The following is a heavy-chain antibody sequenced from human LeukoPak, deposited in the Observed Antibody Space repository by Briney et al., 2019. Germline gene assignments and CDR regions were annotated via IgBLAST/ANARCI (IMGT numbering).Heavy chain of an antibody. D-gene: IGHD6-13*01. J-gene: IGHJ4*02. Sequence: GGSLRLSCAASGFTVSISFMRWVRQAPGKGLEWVSIIYSGGTTYYTDSVKGRFTISRDNSKNTLYLQMNSLRAEDTAVYFCARDDRIGAAGTFDNWGQGTLVTVSS. CDR3: ARDDRIGAAGTFDN. CDR2: IYSGGTT. CDR1: GFTVSISF. V-gene: IGHV3-53*01.